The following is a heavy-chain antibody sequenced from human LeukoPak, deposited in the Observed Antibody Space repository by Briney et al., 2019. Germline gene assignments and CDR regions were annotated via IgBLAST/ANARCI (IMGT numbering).Heavy chain of an antibody. D-gene: IGHD4-23*01. J-gene: IGHJ4*02. CDR2: IDYSGST. V-gene: IGHV4-39*07. CDR3: ARDGGGNRNFDY. Sequence: SETLSLTCTISGGSITNTDYFWGWIRQSPGKGLEWIGSIDYSGSTTYNPSLKSRVTLSQDTSKNQFYLRLTSVTAADTAVYYCARDGGGNRNFDYWGQGTLVTVSS. CDR1: GGSITNTDYF.